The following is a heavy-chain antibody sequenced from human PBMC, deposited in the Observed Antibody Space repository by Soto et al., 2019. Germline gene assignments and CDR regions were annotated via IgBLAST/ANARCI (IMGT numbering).Heavy chain of an antibody. CDR2: ISGSGGST. V-gene: IGHV3-23*01. CDR1: GFTFSSYA. J-gene: IGHJ3*02. Sequence: PGGSLRLSCAASGFTFSSYAMSWVRQAPGKGLEWVSAISGSGGSTYYADSVKGRFTISRDNSKNTLYLQMNSLRAEDTAVYYCAKLQAAVAGPYDAFDIWGQGTMVTVSS. CDR3: AKLQAAVAGPYDAFDI. D-gene: IGHD6-19*01.